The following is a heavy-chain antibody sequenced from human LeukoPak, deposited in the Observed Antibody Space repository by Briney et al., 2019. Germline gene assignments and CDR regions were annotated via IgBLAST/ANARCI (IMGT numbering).Heavy chain of an antibody. J-gene: IGHJ4*02. V-gene: IGHV1-69*06. CDR2: IIPIFGTA. Sequence: SVKVSCKASGGTFSSYAISWVRQAPGQGLEWMGGIIPIFGTANYAQKFQGRVTITADKSTSTAYMELSSLRSEDTAVYYCASRYSGYESFDYWGQGTLVTVSS. CDR3: ASRYSGYESFDY. D-gene: IGHD5-12*01. CDR1: GGTFSSYA.